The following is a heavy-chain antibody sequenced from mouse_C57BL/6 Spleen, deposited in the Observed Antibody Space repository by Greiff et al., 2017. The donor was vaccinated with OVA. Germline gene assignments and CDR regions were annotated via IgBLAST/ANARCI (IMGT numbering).Heavy chain of an antibody. Sequence: QVQLQQPGAELVKPGASVKLSCKASGYTFTSYWMQWVKQRPGQGLEWIGEIDPSDSYTNYNQKFKGKATLTVDTSSSTAYMQLSSLTSEDSAVYYCARNYGSLDYWGQGTTLTVYS. CDR2: IDPSDSYT. CDR3: ARNYGSLDY. D-gene: IGHD1-1*01. V-gene: IGHV1-50*01. CDR1: GYTFTSYW. J-gene: IGHJ2*01.